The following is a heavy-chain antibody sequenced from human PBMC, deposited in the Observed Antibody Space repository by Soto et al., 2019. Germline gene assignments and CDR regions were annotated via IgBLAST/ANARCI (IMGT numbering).Heavy chain of an antibody. CDR3: AKMSSANYYDPVVS. CDR1: GFTFSDYY. CDR2: ISSSGNTI. Sequence: QVQLVESGGGLVKTSGSLRIACAASGFTFSDYYMSWVRQAPGKGLEWVSYISSSGNTIYYADSVKGRFTISRDNAKNSVYLQMNSLRAEDTALYFCAKMSSANYYDPVVSWGQGTLVTVSS. D-gene: IGHD3-22*01. V-gene: IGHV3-11*01. J-gene: IGHJ4*02.